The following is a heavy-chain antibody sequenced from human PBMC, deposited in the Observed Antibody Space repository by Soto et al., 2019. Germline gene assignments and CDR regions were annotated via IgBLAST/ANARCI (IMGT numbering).Heavy chain of an antibody. CDR3: ARAGGTTVTGFWHFDP. CDR1: GFTFNTYS. J-gene: IGHJ5*02. Sequence: QVQLEESGGGVVQPGRSLRLSCEASGFTFNTYSMHWVRQPPGKGLEWLAAIWYDGTQKYYADSVKGRFIISRDNSKKTLYLEMKSRRAEHTAVFYGARAGGTTVTGFWHFDPWGQGTLCTVPS. V-gene: IGHV3-33*01. CDR2: IWYDGTQK. D-gene: IGHD4-17*01.